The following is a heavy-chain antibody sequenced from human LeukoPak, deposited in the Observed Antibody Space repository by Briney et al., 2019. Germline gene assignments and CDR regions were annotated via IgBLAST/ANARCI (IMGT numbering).Heavy chain of an antibody. J-gene: IGHJ4*02. CDR2: IYYSGNT. CDR3: ARHLEVVVITLWSPYYFDY. CDR1: GGSISSSSYY. V-gene: IGHV4-39*01. D-gene: IGHD3-22*01. Sequence: TSETLSLTCTVSGGSISSSSYYWGWIRQPPGKGLEWIGSIYYSGNTYCNPSLKSRVTISVDTSKNQFSLKLSSVTAADTAVYYCARHLEVVVITLWSPYYFDYWGQGTLVTVSS.